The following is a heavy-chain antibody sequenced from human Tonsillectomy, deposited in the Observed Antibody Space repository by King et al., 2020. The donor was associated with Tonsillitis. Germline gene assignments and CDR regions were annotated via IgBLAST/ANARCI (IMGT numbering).Heavy chain of an antibody. CDR1: GFSLSTSGMC. V-gene: IGHV2-70*11. D-gene: IGHD6-13*01. Sequence: TLKESGPALVKPTQTLTLTCTFSGFSLSTSGMCVSWIRQPPGKALEWLARIDWDDDKYYSTSLKTRLTISKDTSKNQVVLTMTNMDPVATATYYCARTDSSKGWFDPWGQGTLVTVSS. CDR3: ARTDSSKGWFDP. CDR2: IDWDDDK. J-gene: IGHJ5*02.